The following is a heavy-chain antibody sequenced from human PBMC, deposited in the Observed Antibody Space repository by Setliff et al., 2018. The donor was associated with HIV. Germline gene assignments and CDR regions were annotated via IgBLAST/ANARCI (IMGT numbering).Heavy chain of an antibody. CDR2: IKEDGTDK. J-gene: IGHJ5*01. Sequence: GGSLRLSCLVSGFTFRNYWMSWVRQAPGKGLEWVASIKEDGTDKYYMDSARGRFTISRDNAKNSLYLQMNSLRAEDTADYYCARPLLRTNTVYGILGNWFDYWGQGTLVTVSS. CDR1: GFTFRNYW. CDR3: ARPLLRTNTVYGILGNWFDY. V-gene: IGHV3-7*03. D-gene: IGHD2-8*01.